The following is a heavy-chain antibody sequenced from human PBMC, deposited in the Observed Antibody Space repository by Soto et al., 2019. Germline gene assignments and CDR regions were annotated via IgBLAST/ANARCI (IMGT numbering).Heavy chain of an antibody. CDR2: IYYSGST. D-gene: IGHD3-22*01. J-gene: IGHJ4*02. Sequence: SSSXSLTGTFAVCCISSGCYDLSWIRQHPGKGLEWIGYIYYSGSTYYNPSLKSRVTISVDTSKNQFSLKLSSVTAEETAVYYCATQHLYDSTGEAFDSWGKGNLVPV. CDR1: VCCISSGCYD. CDR3: ATQHLYDSTGEAFDS. V-gene: IGHV4-31*02.